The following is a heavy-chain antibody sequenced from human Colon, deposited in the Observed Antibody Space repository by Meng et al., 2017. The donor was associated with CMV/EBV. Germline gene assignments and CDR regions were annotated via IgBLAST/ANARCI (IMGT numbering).Heavy chain of an antibody. Sequence: GQLGGSGGGGGQPGEPLRLVLAASGILFSSSGMHWVRQAPGKGLEWGALIRHDGSNEYYAESVRGRFTISRDNSKNTVYLQMNSLRSEDTAVYYCARDKGVRTFDTWGQGILVTVSS. V-gene: IGHV3-30*02. D-gene: IGHD2-21*01. J-gene: IGHJ4*02. CDR2: IRHDGSNE. CDR1: GILFSSSG. CDR3: ARDKGVRTFDT.